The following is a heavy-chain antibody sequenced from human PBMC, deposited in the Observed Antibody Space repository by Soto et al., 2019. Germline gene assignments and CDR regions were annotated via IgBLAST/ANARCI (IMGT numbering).Heavy chain of an antibody. Sequence: ASVKVSCKASGYTFTSYGISWVRQAPGQRLEWMGWISAYNGNTNYAQKLQGRVTMTTDTSTSTAYMELRSLRSDDTAVYYCCVVVVAATPRYYYYYMDVWGKGTTVTLSS. CDR1: GYTFTSYG. CDR2: ISAYNGNT. D-gene: IGHD2-15*01. CDR3: CVVVVAATPRYYYYYMDV. J-gene: IGHJ6*03. V-gene: IGHV1-18*01.